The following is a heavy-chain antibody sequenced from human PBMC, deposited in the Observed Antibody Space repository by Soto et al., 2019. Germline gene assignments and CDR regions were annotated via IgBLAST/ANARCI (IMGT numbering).Heavy chain of an antibody. CDR1: GGSISGTGSS. Sequence: SVTLSLTCAVSGGSISGTGSSWSWIRQPPGGGLAWLGYIYGSGSTLYYPSFKTRLTMSLDPSKNQFSLTLNSVTAADTAVYYCARPQFYSGSGNFNNLMFDSWGQGTQVTVSS. CDR3: ARPQFYSGSGNFNNLMFDS. V-gene: IGHV4-30-2*01. J-gene: IGHJ5*01. D-gene: IGHD3-10*01. CDR2: IYGSGST.